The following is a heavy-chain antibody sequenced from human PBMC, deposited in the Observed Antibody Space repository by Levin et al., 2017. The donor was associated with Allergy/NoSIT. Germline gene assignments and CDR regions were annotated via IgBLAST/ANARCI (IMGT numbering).Heavy chain of an antibody. CDR1: GGSVSVGSYS. V-gene: IGHV4-61*01. Sequence: SETLSLTCTVSGGSVSVGSYSWSWIRQPPGTGLEWIGYVFYSGSTNYNPSLKSRVTISVDTSKNQFSLKLSSVTAADTAVYYCARGYTTYNYDSSGYLFDHWGQGILVTVSS. CDR2: VFYSGST. D-gene: IGHD3-22*01. CDR3: ARGYTTYNYDSSGYLFDH. J-gene: IGHJ4*02.